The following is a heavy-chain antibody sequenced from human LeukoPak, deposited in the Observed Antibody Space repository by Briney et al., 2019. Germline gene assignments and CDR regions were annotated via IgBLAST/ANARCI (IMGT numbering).Heavy chain of an antibody. CDR2: IDYSGST. J-gene: IGHJ4*02. V-gene: IGHV4-31*03. CDR1: GGSIRSGGYY. D-gene: IGHD2-2*01. Sequence: SESLSLTCTVSGGSIRSGGYYWSWTRQHPGRGLEWIGYIDYSGSTYYNPSLKSRVTISVDTSKNQFSLKLSSVTAADTAVYYCARVITEYQLHYFDYWGQGTLVTVSS. CDR3: ARVITEYQLHYFDY.